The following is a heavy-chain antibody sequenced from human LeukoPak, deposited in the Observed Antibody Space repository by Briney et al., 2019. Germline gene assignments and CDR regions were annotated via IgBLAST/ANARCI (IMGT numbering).Heavy chain of an antibody. Sequence: PGGSLRLSCAASGFIFSNYGMNWVRQAPGKGLEWVSYISSSSTTIYYADSVKGRFTISRDNSKNTLYLQMNSLRAEDTAVYYCAKDFWTTVTTSLDYWGQGTLVTVSS. J-gene: IGHJ4*02. V-gene: IGHV3-48*01. CDR3: AKDFWTTVTTSLDY. D-gene: IGHD4-17*01. CDR1: GFIFSNYG. CDR2: ISSSSTTI.